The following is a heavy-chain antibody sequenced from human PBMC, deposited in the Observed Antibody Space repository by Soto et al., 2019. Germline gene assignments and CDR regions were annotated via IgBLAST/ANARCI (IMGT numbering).Heavy chain of an antibody. J-gene: IGHJ5*02. V-gene: IGHV2-5*01. CDR2: IYWNDDK. CDR1: GFSLSTSGVG. Sequence: SGPTLVNPTQTLTLTCTFSGFSLSTSGVGVGWIRQPPGKALEWLALIYWNDDKRYSPSLKSRLTITKDTSKNQVVLTMTNMDPVDTATYYCAHKPPFFGSYDNWFDPWGQGTPVTVSS. CDR3: AHKPPFFGSYDNWFDP. D-gene: IGHD3-3*01.